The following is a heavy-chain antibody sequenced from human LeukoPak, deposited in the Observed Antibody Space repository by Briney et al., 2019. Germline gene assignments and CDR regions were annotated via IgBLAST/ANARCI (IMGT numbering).Heavy chain of an antibody. D-gene: IGHD3-10*01. CDR3: ARDRVVSGRFGEVAS. V-gene: IGHV3-21*01. J-gene: IGHJ5*01. CDR2: ISSSSTYV. Sequence: GGSLRLSCAASGFAFSSYSMNWVRQAPGKGLEWVSFISSSSTYVYYADSVKGRFTISRDDAKNSLYLQMSSLRADDTAVYYCARDRVVSGRFGEVASWGQGTLVTVSS. CDR1: GFAFSSYS.